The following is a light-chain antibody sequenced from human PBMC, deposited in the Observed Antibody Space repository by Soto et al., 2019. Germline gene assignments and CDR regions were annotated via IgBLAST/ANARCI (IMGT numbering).Light chain of an antibody. J-gene: IGLJ3*02. CDR2: DTG. Sequence: QAVVTQEPSLTVSPGGTVTLTCGSSTGAVTSGHYPYWIQQKPGQAPRTLIYDTGIRHSWTPVRFSGSLVGGKAALILSGAQPEDAADYYCLLAYRGGPVFGGGTKLTVL. V-gene: IGLV7-46*01. CDR1: TGAVTSGHY. CDR3: LLAYRGGPV.